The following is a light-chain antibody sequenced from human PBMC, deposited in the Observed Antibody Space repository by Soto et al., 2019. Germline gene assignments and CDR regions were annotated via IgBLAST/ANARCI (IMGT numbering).Light chain of an antibody. CDR3: QQYGTSPIT. CDR2: GAS. Sequence: EIVLTQSPGTLSLSPGERATLSCRASQSISSSYLAWYQQKPGQAPRLLIYGASNRATGIPDRFSGSGSGTDFTLTISRLEPEDFALYYCQQYGTSPITLGQGTRLEIK. V-gene: IGKV3-20*01. CDR1: QSISSSY. J-gene: IGKJ5*01.